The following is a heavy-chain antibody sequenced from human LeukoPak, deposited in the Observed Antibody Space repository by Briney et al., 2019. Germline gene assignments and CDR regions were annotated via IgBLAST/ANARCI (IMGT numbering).Heavy chain of an antibody. CDR2: IYSGGST. Sequence: GGSLRLSCAASGFTFSNAWMSWVRQAPGKGLEWVSVIYSGGSTYYADSVKGRFTISRHNSKNTLYLQMNSLRAEDTAVYYCARDTSDAFDIWGQGTMVTVSS. V-gene: IGHV3-53*04. CDR1: GFTFSNAW. J-gene: IGHJ3*02. CDR3: ARDTSDAFDI.